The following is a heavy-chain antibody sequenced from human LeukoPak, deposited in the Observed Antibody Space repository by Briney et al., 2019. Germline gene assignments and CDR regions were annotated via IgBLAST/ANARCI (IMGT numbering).Heavy chain of an antibody. Sequence: PGGSLRLSCGASGFTFSTYWMAWVRQAPGKGLEWVANINQDGSEKFYVDPVKGRFTISRDNAKNSLYLQMNRLRAEDAAVYYCARVGSSVWYWEIDHWGQGALVTVSS. CDR2: INQDGSEK. CDR3: ARVGSSVWYWEIDH. V-gene: IGHV3-7*03. J-gene: IGHJ4*02. D-gene: IGHD6-19*01. CDR1: GFTFSTYW.